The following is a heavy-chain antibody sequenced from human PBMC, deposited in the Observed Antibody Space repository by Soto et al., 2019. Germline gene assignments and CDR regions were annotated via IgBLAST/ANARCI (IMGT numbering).Heavy chain of an antibody. Sequence: QLQLQESGSGLVKPSQTLSLTCAVSGGSISSGGYSWSWIRQPPGKGLEWIGYIYHSGSTYYNPXLESRVTISVXXSXNXXALKLSSVTAADTAVYYCARGATVMGYSQPSAFDIWGQGTMVTVSS. V-gene: IGHV4-30-2*01. CDR1: GGSISSGGYS. CDR2: IYHSGST. D-gene: IGHD2-15*01. CDR3: ARGATVMGYSQPSAFDI. J-gene: IGHJ3*02.